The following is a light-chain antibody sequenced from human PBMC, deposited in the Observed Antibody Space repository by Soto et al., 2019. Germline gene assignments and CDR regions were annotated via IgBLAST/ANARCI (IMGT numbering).Light chain of an antibody. Sequence: DIQMTQSPSSLSASVGDRLTITCQASHDITSYLNWYQHKPGKAPKLLIYDASILEAGVPPRFSGSGSGTDFTLTISGLHPEDVATYYCQHCDYLPIVGAGTTVDF. V-gene: IGKV1-33*01. CDR3: QHCDYLPI. CDR1: HDITSY. J-gene: IGKJ3*01. CDR2: DAS.